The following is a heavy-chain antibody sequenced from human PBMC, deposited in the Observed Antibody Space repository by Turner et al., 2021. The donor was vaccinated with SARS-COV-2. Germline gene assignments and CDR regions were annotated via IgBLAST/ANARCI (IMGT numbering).Heavy chain of an antibody. CDR2: ISDNNGNT. V-gene: IGHV1-18*01. CDR1: GYTFTSYG. J-gene: IGHJ4*02. CDR3: ARAGGEDTVVAGTIDY. Sequence: QVPLLQSGAEVKTPVSSVKVSFTPSGYTFTSYGISWVRQAPGQGLEWMGWISDNNGNTNYAQKLQGRFTMTTDTSTSTPYMEMRSLRSDDTAVYYCARAGGEDTVVAGTIDYWGQGTLVTVSS. D-gene: IGHD6-19*01.